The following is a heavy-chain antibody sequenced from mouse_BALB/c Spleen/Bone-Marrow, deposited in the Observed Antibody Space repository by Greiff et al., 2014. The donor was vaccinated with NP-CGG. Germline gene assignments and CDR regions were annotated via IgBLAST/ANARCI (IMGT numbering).Heavy chain of an antibody. D-gene: IGHD3-1*01. V-gene: IGHV1-31*01. J-gene: IGHJ4*01. Sequence: EVKLQESGPELVKPGALVKISCKASGYSFTGYYMHWVKQSHVKSLEWIGRINPYNGVISYNQNFKDKASLTVDKSSSTAYMELHSLTSEDSAVYYCARNGPYAMDYWGQGTSVTVSS. CDR1: GYSFTGYY. CDR3: ARNGPYAMDY. CDR2: INPYNGVI.